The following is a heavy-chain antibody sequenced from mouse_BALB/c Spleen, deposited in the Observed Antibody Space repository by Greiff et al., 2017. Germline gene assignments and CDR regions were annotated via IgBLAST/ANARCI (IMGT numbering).Heavy chain of an antibody. D-gene: IGHD2-1*01. J-gene: IGHJ4*01. CDR2: IRLKSNNYAT. CDR3: TRPQYGNYVGYAMDY. CDR1: GFTFSNYW. V-gene: IGHV6-6*02. Sequence: EVMLVESGGGLVQPGGSMKLSCVASGFTFSNYWMNWVRQSPEKGLEWVAEIRLKSNNYATHYAESVKGRFTISRDDSKSSVYLQMNNLRAEDTGIYYCTRPQYGNYVGYAMDYWGQGTSVTVSS.